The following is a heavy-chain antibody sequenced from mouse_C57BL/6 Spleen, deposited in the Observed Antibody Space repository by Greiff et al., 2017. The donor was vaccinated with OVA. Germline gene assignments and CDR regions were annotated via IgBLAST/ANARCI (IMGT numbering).Heavy chain of an antibody. CDR2: INPSSGSN. V-gene: IGHV1-7*01. J-gene: IGHJ1*03. CDR3: ARAPGTGWYFDV. D-gene: IGHD3-1*01. CDR1: GFTFTSYW. Sequence: VQLQQSGAELAQPGASVTLSCKASGFTFTSYWMHWVQQRPGQGLEWIGYINPSSGSNKYNQKLQDKATLSADKSYSTVYMQLSSLTYKDSAVYYSARAPGTGWYFDVWGTGTTVTVAS.